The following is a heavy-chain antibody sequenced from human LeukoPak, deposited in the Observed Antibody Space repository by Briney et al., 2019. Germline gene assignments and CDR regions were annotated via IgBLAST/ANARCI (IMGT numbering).Heavy chain of an antibody. D-gene: IGHD6-13*01. Sequence: PGGSLRLSCAASGFTFSNYAMHWVRQAPGKELEWVAVIWYDGSNIYYAESVKGRFTISRDNSKNTLYLQMNSLRAEDTAVYYCARAVGAAAGYFDYWGQGTLVTVSS. CDR1: GFTFSNYA. CDR2: IWYDGSNI. CDR3: ARAVGAAAGYFDY. V-gene: IGHV3-33*01. J-gene: IGHJ4*02.